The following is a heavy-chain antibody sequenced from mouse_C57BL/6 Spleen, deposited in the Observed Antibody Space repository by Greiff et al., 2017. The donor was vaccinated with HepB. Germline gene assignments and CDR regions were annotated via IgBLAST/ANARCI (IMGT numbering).Heavy chain of an antibody. V-gene: IGHV7-4*01. D-gene: IGHD1-1*01. CDR1: GFVFIDYS. CDR3: VKAVSSGSSYTWFAY. Sequence: EVKVVESGGGLVQPGSSLRLSCAASGFVFIDYSMSWVRQLPGKAPEWLALIRNKVNGYTTDYSASVKGRFTISRDNSQNYLYLQMNTLRAEDSATYYGVKAVSSGSSYTWFAYWGQGTLVTVSA. J-gene: IGHJ3*01. CDR2: IRNKVNGYTT.